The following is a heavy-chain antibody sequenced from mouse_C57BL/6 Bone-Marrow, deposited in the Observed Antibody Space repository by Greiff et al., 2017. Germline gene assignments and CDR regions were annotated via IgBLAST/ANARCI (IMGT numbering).Heavy chain of an antibody. V-gene: IGHV1-52*01. J-gene: IGHJ1*03. Sequence: QVQLQQSGAELVRPGSSVKLSCKASGYTFTSYWMHWVKQRPIQGLEWIGNIDPSDSETHYNQKFKDKATLTVDKSSSTAYMQLSSLTSEDSAVYYCAIIYYDGSSCDWYFDVWGTGTTVTVSS. D-gene: IGHD1-1*01. CDR3: AIIYYDGSSCDWYFDV. CDR2: IDPSDSET. CDR1: GYTFTSYW.